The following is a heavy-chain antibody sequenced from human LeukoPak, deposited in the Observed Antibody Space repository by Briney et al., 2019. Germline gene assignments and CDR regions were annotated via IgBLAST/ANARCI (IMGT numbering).Heavy chain of an antibody. CDR2: VSGDGGRT. D-gene: IGHD2-2*01. Sequence: GGSLRLSCAASGFNFDEFGMHWVRQAPGKGLEWVSFVSGDGGRTDYADSVKGRFTISRDNRKNSLYLQMDSLTAEDTAFYFCARDRMSRAPTYFHHWGQGTLVTVSA. J-gene: IGHJ1*01. CDR3: ARDRMSRAPTYFHH. V-gene: IGHV3-43*02. CDR1: GFNFDEFG.